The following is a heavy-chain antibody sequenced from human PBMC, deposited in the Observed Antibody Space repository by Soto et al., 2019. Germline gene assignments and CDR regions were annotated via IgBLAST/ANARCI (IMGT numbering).Heavy chain of an antibody. Sequence: QVQLQESGPGLVKPSQTLSLTCTVSGGSISSGGYYWSWIRQHPGKGLEWIGYIYYSGSTYYNPSLKSRVTISVDTSKNQFSLKLSSVTAADTAVYYCARGWGITFGGVIVDYWGQGTLVTVSS. V-gene: IGHV4-31*03. D-gene: IGHD3-16*02. CDR3: ARGWGITFGGVIVDY. J-gene: IGHJ4*02. CDR2: IYYSGST. CDR1: GGSISSGGYY.